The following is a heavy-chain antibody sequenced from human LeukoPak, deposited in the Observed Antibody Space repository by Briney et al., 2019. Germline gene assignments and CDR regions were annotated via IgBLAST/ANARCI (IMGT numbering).Heavy chain of an antibody. CDR2: ISAYNGNT. D-gene: IGHD3-3*01. V-gene: IGHV1-18*01. Sequence: ASVKVSCKASGYTFTSYCISWVRQAPGQGLEWMGGISAYNGNTNYAQKLQGRVTMTTDTSTSTAYMELRSLRSDDTAVYYCARDSPYYDFWSGYRIYFDYWGQGTLVTVSS. CDR1: GYTFTSYC. J-gene: IGHJ4*02. CDR3: ARDSPYYDFWSGYRIYFDY.